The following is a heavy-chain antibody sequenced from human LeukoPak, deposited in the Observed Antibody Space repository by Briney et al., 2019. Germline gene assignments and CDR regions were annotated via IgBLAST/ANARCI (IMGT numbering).Heavy chain of an antibody. J-gene: IGHJ6*03. Sequence: GGSLRLSCAASGFTFSSYWMHWVRQAPGKGLVWVSRINWSGGSTGYADSVKGRFTISRDNAKNSLYLQMNSLRAEDTALYYRARVGITGTTPYYYYYMDVWGKGTTVTVSS. V-gene: IGHV3-20*04. CDR2: INWSGGST. D-gene: IGHD1-20*01. CDR1: GFTFSSYW. CDR3: ARVGITGTTPYYYYYMDV.